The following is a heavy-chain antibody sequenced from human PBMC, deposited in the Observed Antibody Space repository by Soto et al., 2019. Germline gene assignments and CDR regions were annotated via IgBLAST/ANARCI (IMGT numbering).Heavy chain of an antibody. V-gene: IGHV3-33*01. D-gene: IGHD1-1*01. Sequence: QVQLVESGGGVVQPGRSLRLSCAASGFTFSSYGMHWVRQAPGKGLEWVAVIWYDGSNKYYADSVKGRFTISRDNSKNTLYLQMNSLRAEDTAVYYCAREFMGERLVGMDVWGQGTTVTVSS. J-gene: IGHJ6*02. CDR2: IWYDGSNK. CDR1: GFTFSSYG. CDR3: AREFMGERLVGMDV.